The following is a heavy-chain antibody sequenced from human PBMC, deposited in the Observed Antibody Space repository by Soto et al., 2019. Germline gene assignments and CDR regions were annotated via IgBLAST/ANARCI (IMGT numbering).Heavy chain of an antibody. J-gene: IGHJ3*02. CDR2: IYYSGST. Sequence: SETLSLTCTVSGGSISRYYWSWIRQPPGKGLEWIGYIYYSGSTNYNPSLKSRVTISVDTSKNQFSLKLSSVTAADTAVYYCARGPPGSGAFDIWGQGTMVTVSS. CDR1: GGSISRYY. CDR3: ARGPPGSGAFDI. V-gene: IGHV4-59*01.